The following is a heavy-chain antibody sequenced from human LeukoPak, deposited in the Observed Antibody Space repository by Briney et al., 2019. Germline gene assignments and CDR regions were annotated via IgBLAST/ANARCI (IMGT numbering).Heavy chain of an antibody. D-gene: IGHD5-12*01. CDR3: AGDSDYNFHF. Sequence: GGSLRLSCAASGFTFSSYAMSWVRQAPGKGLEWVSAISGSGGSTYYADSVKGRFTISRDNAKNTLYLQMNSLRAEDTAVHYCAGDSDYNFHFWGQGTLVTVSS. CDR2: ISGSGGST. J-gene: IGHJ4*02. V-gene: IGHV3-23*01. CDR1: GFTFSSYA.